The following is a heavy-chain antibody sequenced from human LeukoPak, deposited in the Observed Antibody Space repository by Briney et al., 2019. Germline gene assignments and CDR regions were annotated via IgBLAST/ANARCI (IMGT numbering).Heavy chain of an antibody. D-gene: IGHD3-10*01. V-gene: IGHV1-46*01. CDR3: ARGYRPGSPLWFGSPDY. CDR2: INPSGGST. J-gene: IGHJ4*02. Sequence: ASVKVSCKASGYTFTSYYMHRVRQAPGQGLEWMGIINPSGGSTSYAQKFQGRVTMTRDTSTSTVYMELSSLRSEDTAVYYCARGYRPGSPLWFGSPDYWGQGTLVTVSS. CDR1: GYTFTSYY.